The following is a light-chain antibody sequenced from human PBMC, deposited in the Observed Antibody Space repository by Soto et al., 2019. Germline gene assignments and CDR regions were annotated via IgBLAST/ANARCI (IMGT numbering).Light chain of an antibody. V-gene: IGKV3-20*01. CDR3: QQNGSCT. CDR1: QSVSSY. Sequence: EIVMTQSPATLSVSPGERATLPCTASQSVSSYLAWYQQKPGQAPRLLIYGASSRATGIRDRFSGSGSGTDFTLTISRLEPEDFAVYYCQQNGSCTVGQGTKVNIK. J-gene: IGKJ1*01. CDR2: GAS.